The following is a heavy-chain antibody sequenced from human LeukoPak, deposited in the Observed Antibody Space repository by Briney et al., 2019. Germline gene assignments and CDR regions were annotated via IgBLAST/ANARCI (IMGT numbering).Heavy chain of an antibody. CDR3: ARAVNDFWSGYFLDY. CDR1: GFTFSTYS. CDR2: ISSSSSTI. Sequence: GGSLRLSCAASGFTFSTYSMNWVRQAPGKGLEWVSYISSSSSTIYYADSVKGRFTISRDNAKNSLYLQMNSLRAEDTAVYYCARAVNDFWSGYFLDYWGQGTLVTVSS. D-gene: IGHD3-3*01. V-gene: IGHV3-48*01. J-gene: IGHJ4*02.